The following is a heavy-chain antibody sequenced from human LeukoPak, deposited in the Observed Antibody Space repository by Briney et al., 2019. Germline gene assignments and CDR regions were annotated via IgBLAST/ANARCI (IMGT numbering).Heavy chain of an antibody. CDR1: GYTFTSYG. CDR2: ISAYNGNT. V-gene: IGHV1-18*01. D-gene: IGHD3-22*01. CDR3: ARDRFTYYYDSSGYYRHREFDY. Sequence: ASVKVSCKASGYTFTSYGISWVRQAPGQGLEWMGRISAYNGNTNYAQKLQDRVTMTTDTSTSTAYMELRSLRSDDTAVYYCARDRFTYYYDSSGYYRHREFDYWGQGTLVTVSS. J-gene: IGHJ4*02.